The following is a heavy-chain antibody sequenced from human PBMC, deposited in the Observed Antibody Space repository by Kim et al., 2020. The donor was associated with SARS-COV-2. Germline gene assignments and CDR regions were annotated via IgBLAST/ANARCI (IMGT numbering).Heavy chain of an antibody. V-gene: IGHV5-51*01. CDR3: ARRVRVVRYYDSSGDYYFDY. D-gene: IGHD3-22*01. CDR2: IYPGDSDT. J-gene: IGHJ4*02. CDR1: GYSFTSYW. Sequence: GESLKISCKGSGYSFTSYWIGWVRQMPGKGLECMGIIYPGDSDTRYSPSFQGQVTISADKSISTAYLQWSSLKASDTAMYYCARRVRVVRYYDSSGDYYFDYWGQGTLVTVSS.